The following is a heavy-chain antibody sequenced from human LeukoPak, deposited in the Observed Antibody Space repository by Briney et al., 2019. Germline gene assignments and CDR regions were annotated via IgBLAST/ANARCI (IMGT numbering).Heavy chain of an antibody. Sequence: SETLSLTCTVSGGSISSYYWSWIRQPPGKGLEWIGSIYYSGSTYYNPSLKSRVTISVDTSKNQFSLKLSSVTAADTAVYYCARRYSSGWGGDAFDIWGQGTMVTVSS. CDR2: IYYSGST. D-gene: IGHD6-19*01. CDR3: ARRYSSGWGGDAFDI. V-gene: IGHV4-39*01. J-gene: IGHJ3*02. CDR1: GGSISSYY.